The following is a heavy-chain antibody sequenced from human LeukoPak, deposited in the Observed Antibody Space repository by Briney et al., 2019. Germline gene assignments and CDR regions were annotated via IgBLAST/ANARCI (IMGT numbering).Heavy chain of an antibody. Sequence: PGGSLRLSCAASGFTFSSYSMSWVRQAPGKGLEWVSYISSSSSTIYYADSVKGRFTISRDNAKNSLYLQMNSLRAEDTAVYYCARDQNSLSIAVAAPFDYWGQGTLVTVSS. CDR1: GFTFSSYS. CDR3: ARDQNSLSIAVAAPFDY. D-gene: IGHD6-19*01. V-gene: IGHV3-48*01. CDR2: ISSSSSTI. J-gene: IGHJ4*02.